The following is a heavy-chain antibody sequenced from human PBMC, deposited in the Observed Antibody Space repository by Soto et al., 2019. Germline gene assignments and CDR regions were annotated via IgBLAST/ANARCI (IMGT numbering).Heavy chain of an antibody. CDR3: ARRYSSSFDY. CDR2: IYYSGST. V-gene: IGHV4-59*08. Sequence: QVQLQESGPGLVKPSATLSLTCTVSGGSISSYYWSWIRQPPGKGLEWIGYIYYSGSTNYNPSLKSRVTISVDTSKNQFSLKLSSVTAADTAVYYCARRYSSSFDYWGQGTLVTVSS. D-gene: IGHD6-13*01. CDR1: GGSISSYY. J-gene: IGHJ4*02.